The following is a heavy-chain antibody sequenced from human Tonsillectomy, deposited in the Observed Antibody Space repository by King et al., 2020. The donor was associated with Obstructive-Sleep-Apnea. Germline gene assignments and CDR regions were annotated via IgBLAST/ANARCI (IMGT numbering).Heavy chain of an antibody. CDR1: GFTFSSYD. CDR2: IGTAGDT. D-gene: IGHD4-11*01. V-gene: IGHV3-13*01. J-gene: IGHJ4*02. CDR3: ARVGVTTALDY. Sequence: VQLVESGGGLVQPGGSLRLSCAASGFTFSSYDMHWVRQATGNGLEWVSAIGTAGDTYYPGSVKGRFTISRENAKNSLYLQMNSLRAGDTAVYYCARVGVTTALDYWGQGTLVPVSS.